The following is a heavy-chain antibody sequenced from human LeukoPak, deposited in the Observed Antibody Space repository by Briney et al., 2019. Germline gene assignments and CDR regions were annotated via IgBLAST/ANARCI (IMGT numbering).Heavy chain of an antibody. CDR3: AKDLFLYGSSGYPRCPDH. CDR2: ISYVGSKK. J-gene: IGHJ4*02. V-gene: IGHV3-30*18. Sequence: GSLRLSCAASGFTFRSYVIHWVRQAPGKGLEWVAGISYVGSKKDYADSVKGRFSISRDDSKNTVYLQMNSLTTEDTAIYYCAKDLFLYGSSGYPRCPDHWGQGTLVTVSS. D-gene: IGHD3-22*01. CDR1: GFTFRSYV.